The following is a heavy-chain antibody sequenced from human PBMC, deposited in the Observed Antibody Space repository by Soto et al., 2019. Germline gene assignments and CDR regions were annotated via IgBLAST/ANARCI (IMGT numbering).Heavy chain of an antibody. Sequence: GGSLRLSCAASGFRFSLFWMSWVRQTPGKGLEWVANINEDGSEKFFANSVKGRFTISRDNAKNSLSLQMNSLTADDTAVYYCARTGWPQSSYYFDYWGQGTLVTVSS. CDR3: ARTGWPQSSYYFDY. V-gene: IGHV3-7*03. D-gene: IGHD3-16*01. J-gene: IGHJ4*02. CDR1: GFRFSLFW. CDR2: INEDGSEK.